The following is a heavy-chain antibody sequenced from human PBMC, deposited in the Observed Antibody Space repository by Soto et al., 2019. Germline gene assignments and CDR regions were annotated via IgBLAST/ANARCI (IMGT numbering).Heavy chain of an antibody. Sequence: AISGSGGSTYYADSVKGRFTISRDNSKNTLYLQMNSLRAEDTAVYYCVKVRFLEWLFYYWGQGTLVTVSS. V-gene: IGHV3-23*01. CDR2: ISGSGGST. J-gene: IGHJ4*02. CDR3: VKVRFLEWLFYY. D-gene: IGHD3-3*01.